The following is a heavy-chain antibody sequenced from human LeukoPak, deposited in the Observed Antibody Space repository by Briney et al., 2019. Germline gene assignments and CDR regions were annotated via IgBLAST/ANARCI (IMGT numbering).Heavy chain of an antibody. J-gene: IGHJ4*02. D-gene: IGHD6-13*01. Sequence: SETLSLTCTVSGGSISIDYWSWIRQPPGKGLEWIGYIYYSGSPNYNPSLKSRVTISVDTSKNQFSLKLTSVTAADAAVYYCATSRSSWYYFNYWGQGALVTVSS. CDR1: GGSISIDY. V-gene: IGHV4-59*01. CDR2: IYYSGSP. CDR3: ATSRSSWYYFNY.